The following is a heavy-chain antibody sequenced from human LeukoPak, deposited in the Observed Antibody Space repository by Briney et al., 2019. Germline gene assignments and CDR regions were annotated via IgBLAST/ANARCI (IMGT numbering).Heavy chain of an antibody. D-gene: IGHD4-23*01. J-gene: IGHJ2*01. CDR3: ARGGVDYGGNSGWYFDF. Sequence: GGSLRLPCAASGFTFSSYDMHWVRQATGKGLEWVSAIGTAGDTYYPGSVKGRFTISRENAKNSLYLQMNSLRAGDTAVYYCARGGVDYGGNSGWYFDFWGRGTLVTVSS. V-gene: IGHV3-13*01. CDR2: IGTAGDT. CDR1: GFTFSSYD.